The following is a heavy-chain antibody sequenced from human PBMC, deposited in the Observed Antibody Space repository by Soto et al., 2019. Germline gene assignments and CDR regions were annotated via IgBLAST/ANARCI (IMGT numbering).Heavy chain of an antibody. CDR3: AKDPAGIAVAGTGEGDY. CDR2: ISYDGSNK. J-gene: IGHJ4*02. V-gene: IGHV3-30*18. D-gene: IGHD6-19*01. Sequence: GGSLRLSCAASGFTFSSYGMHWVRQAPGKGLEWVAVISYDGSNKYYADSVKGRFTISRDNSKNTLYLQMNSLRAEDTAVYYCAKDPAGIAVAGTGEGDYWGQGTLVTAPQ. CDR1: GFTFSSYG.